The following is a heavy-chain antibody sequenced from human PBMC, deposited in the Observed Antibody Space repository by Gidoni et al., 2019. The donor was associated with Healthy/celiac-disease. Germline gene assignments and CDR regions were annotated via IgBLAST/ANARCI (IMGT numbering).Heavy chain of an antibody. CDR3: ARYPPYGGYVTHFDY. J-gene: IGHJ4*02. V-gene: IGHV1-69*01. D-gene: IGHD5-12*01. Sequence: QVQLVQSGAEVKKPGSSVKVSCKASGGTFSSYAISWVRQAPGQGLEWMGGIIPIFGTAYYEQKFQGRVTITADESTSTAYMELSSLRSEDTAVYYCARYPPYGGYVTHFDYWGQGTLVTVSS. CDR2: IIPIFGTA. CDR1: GGTFSSYA.